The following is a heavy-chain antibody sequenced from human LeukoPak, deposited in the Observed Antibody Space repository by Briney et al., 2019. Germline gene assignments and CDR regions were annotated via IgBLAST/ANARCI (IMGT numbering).Heavy chain of an antibody. D-gene: IGHD6-19*01. Sequence: ASVKVSCKASGYTFTSYAMHWVRQAPGQRLEWMGWINAGNGNTKYSQKFQGRVTITRDTSASTAYMELSSLRSEDTAVYYCAREPLYSSGWYVMANWGQGTLVTVSS. CDR2: INAGNGNT. J-gene: IGHJ4*02. CDR1: GYTFTSYA. V-gene: IGHV1-3*01. CDR3: AREPLYSSGWYVMAN.